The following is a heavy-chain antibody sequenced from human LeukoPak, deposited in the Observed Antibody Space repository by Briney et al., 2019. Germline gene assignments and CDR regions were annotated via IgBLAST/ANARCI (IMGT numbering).Heavy chain of an antibody. CDR2: ISSSGSTI. CDR3: AAFIAVAGTYYFDY. Sequence: PGGSLRLSCAASGITFSSYEMNWVRQAPGKGLEWVSYISSSGSTIYYADSVKGRFTISRDNAKNSLYLQMNSLRAEDTAVYYCAAFIAVAGTYYFDYWGQGTLVTVSS. D-gene: IGHD6-19*01. J-gene: IGHJ4*02. CDR1: GITFSSYE. V-gene: IGHV3-48*03.